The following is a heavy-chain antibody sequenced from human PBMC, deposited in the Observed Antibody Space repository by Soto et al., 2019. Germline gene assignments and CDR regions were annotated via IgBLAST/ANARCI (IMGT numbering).Heavy chain of an antibody. D-gene: IGHD3-22*01. J-gene: IGHJ3*01. CDR3: SKAMIGSYDSDAFDV. V-gene: IGHV3-30*18. CDR1: GFSFSRYG. Sequence: LRLSCAASGFSFSRYGIHWVRQAPGKGLEWVAVISYDESTTFYADSVKGRFTISRDNSKNTLFLQMNSLRPEDTAVYYCSKAMIGSYDSDAFDVWGQGTMVT. CDR2: ISYDESTT.